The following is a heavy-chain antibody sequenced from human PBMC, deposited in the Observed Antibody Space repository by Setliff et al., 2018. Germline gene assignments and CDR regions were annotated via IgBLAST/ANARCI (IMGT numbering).Heavy chain of an antibody. CDR1: GGSISSSSYY. Sequence: SSETLSLTCTVSGGSISSSSYYWGWIRQPPGKGLEWIGSIYYSGSTYYNLSLKSRVTISVDTSKNQFSLKLSSVTAADTAVYYCARVNQYSSVWYNYYYGMDVWGQGTTVTVSS. J-gene: IGHJ6*02. V-gene: IGHV4-39*07. CDR2: IYYSGST. CDR3: ARVNQYSSVWYNYYYGMDV. D-gene: IGHD6-19*01.